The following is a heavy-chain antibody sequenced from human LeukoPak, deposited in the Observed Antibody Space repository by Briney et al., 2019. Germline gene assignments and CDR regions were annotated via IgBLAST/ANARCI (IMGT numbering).Heavy chain of an antibody. CDR3: SRDDDSSGYYHGFDY. CDR1: GFTFSSNY. CDR2: LYSAGTP. J-gene: IGHJ4*02. V-gene: IGHV3-66*01. D-gene: IGHD3-22*01. Sequence: GGSLRLSCAASGFTFSSNYMSWVRQAPGKGVEGVAVLYSAGTPYYPYSLHGRFPISRDNSQNTLYLQMNSLRPDDTAVYYCSRDDDSSGYYHGFDYWGQGTLVTVPS.